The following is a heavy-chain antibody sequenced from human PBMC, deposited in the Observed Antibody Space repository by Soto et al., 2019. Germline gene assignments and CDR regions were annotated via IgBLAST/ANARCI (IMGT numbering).Heavy chain of an antibody. CDR3: VKGEYYYDSSGYYPFDY. V-gene: IGHV3-64D*06. Sequence: GGSLRHSCSASGVTFSSYAMHWVRQAPGKGLEYVSSISTNGGSTHYADSVKGRFTISRDNSKNTQYLQMSSLRADDTAVYYCVKGEYYYDSSGYYPFDYWGQGTLVTVSS. D-gene: IGHD3-22*01. J-gene: IGHJ4*02. CDR1: GVTFSSYA. CDR2: ISTNGGST.